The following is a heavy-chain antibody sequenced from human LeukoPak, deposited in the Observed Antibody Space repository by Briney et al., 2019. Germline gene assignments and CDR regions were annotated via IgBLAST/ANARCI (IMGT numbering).Heavy chain of an antibody. D-gene: IGHD2-2*02. CDR2: INHSGST. J-gene: IGHJ6*02. Sequence: SETLSLTCAVYGGSFSGYYWSWIRQPPGKGLEWIGEINHSGSTNYNPSLKSRVTIPVDTSKNQFSLKLSSVTAADTAVYYCARGNIVVVPAAITRRVYYGMDVWGQGTTVTVSS. CDR1: GGSFSGYY. V-gene: IGHV4-34*01. CDR3: ARGNIVVVPAAITRRVYYGMDV.